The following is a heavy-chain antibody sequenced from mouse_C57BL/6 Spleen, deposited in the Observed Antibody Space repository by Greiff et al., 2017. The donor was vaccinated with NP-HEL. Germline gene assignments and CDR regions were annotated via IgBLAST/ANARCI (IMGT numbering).Heavy chain of an antibody. V-gene: IGHV14-4*01. CDR1: GFNIKDDY. Sequence: EVQLQQSGAELVRPGASVKLSCTASGFNIKDDYMHWVKQRPEQGLEWIGWIDPENGNTEYASKFQGKATITADTSSNTAYLQLSSLTSEDTAVYYGSSYPWLADWGQGTMVTVSA. CDR3: SSYPWLAD. CDR2: IDPENGNT. J-gene: IGHJ3*01. D-gene: IGHD6-1*01.